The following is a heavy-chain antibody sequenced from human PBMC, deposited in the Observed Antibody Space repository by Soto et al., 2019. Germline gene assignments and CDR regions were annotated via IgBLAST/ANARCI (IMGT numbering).Heavy chain of an antibody. CDR2: ISGSGGST. CDR1: GFTFSSYA. D-gene: IGHD3-22*01. V-gene: IGHV3-23*01. CDR3: AKVGDGITMIVVVHPYYFDY. J-gene: IGHJ4*02. Sequence: GGSLRLSCAASGFTFSSYAMSWVRQAPGKGLEWVSAISGSGGSTYYADSVKGRFTISRDNSKNTLYLQMNSLRAEDTAVYYCAKVGDGITMIVVVHPYYFDYWGQGTLVTVSS.